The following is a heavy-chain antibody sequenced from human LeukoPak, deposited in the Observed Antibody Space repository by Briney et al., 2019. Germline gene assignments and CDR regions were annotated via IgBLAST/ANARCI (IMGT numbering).Heavy chain of an antibody. CDR2: IYYSGST. CDR1: GGSISTYF. CDR3: AITQEYSIVWYFLDY. D-gene: IGHD6-19*01. Sequence: SETLSLTCTVSGGSISTYFWSWIRQPPGKGLEWIGYIYYSGSTNYNPSLKSRVTISLDTSKNQFSLKLSSVTAADTAVYYCAITQEYSIVWYFLDYWGQGTLVTVSS. J-gene: IGHJ4*02. V-gene: IGHV4-59*12.